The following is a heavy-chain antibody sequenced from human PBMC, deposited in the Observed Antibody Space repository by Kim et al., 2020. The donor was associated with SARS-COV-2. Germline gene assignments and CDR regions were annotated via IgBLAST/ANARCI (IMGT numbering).Heavy chain of an antibody. Sequence: SETLSLTCAVYGGSFSGYYWSWIRQPPGKGLEWIGEINHSGSTNYNPSLKSRVTISVDTSKNQFSLKLSSVTAADTAVYYCASSYGYLYDYWGQGTLVTVSS. CDR3: ASSYGYLYDY. J-gene: IGHJ4*02. CDR1: GGSFSGYY. D-gene: IGHD4-17*01. V-gene: IGHV4-34*01. CDR2: INHSGST.